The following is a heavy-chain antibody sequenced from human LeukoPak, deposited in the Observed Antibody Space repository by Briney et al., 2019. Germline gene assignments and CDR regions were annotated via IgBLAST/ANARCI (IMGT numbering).Heavy chain of an antibody. J-gene: IGHJ4*02. CDR3: ARHKVYGSSGGLTDC. V-gene: IGHV4-38-2*01. D-gene: IGHD3-22*01. CDR1: GYSISSGYY. CDR2: MYYSGST. Sequence: SETLSLTCVVSGYSISSGYYWGWIRQPPGKGLEWIGSMYYSGSTFYNSSLKSRVTISIDTSKNQFSLKLRSLTAADTAVYYCARHKVYGSSGGLTDCWGQGALVTVSS.